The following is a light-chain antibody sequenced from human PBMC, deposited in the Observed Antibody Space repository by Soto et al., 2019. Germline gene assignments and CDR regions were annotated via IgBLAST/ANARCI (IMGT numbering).Light chain of an antibody. J-gene: IGLJ2*01. Sequence: QAVVTQEPSLTMSPGGTVTLTCASSTGAVTSGYYPNWFQQKPGQAPKSLINSTTGKHSWTPARFSGSLLGGKAALTLSGVQPEDEAEYYCLLYYGGGRIFGGGTKLTVL. CDR1: TGAVTSGYY. V-gene: IGLV7-43*01. CDR3: LLYYGGGRI. CDR2: STT.